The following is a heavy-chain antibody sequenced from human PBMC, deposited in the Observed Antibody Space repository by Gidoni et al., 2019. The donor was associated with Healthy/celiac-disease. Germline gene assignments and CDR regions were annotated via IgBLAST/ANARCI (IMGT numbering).Heavy chain of an antibody. Sequence: QVQLQQWGAGLLKPSETLSLTCAVYGGSFSGYYWSWIRQPPGKGLEWIGEINHSGSTNYNPSLKSRVTISVDTSKNQFSLKLSSVTAADTAVYYCASSHSLYGSGTGVNWFDPWGQGTLVTVSS. J-gene: IGHJ5*02. CDR1: GGSFSGYY. V-gene: IGHV4-34*01. CDR2: INHSGST. CDR3: ASSHSLYGSGTGVNWFDP. D-gene: IGHD3-10*01.